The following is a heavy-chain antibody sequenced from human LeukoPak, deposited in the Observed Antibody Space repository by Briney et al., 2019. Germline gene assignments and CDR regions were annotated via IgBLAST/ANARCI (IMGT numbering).Heavy chain of an antibody. CDR3: ARVPVDTTMVSHIDY. CDR1: GFTFSSYW. Sequence: GGSLRLSCAASGFTFSSYWMAWVRQAPGKGLEWVANVKKDGSETYYVESVKGRLTISRDNAKNSLYLQMNSLRAEDTAVYYCARVPVDTTMVSHIDYWGQGTLVTVSS. J-gene: IGHJ4*02. D-gene: IGHD5-18*01. V-gene: IGHV3-7*01. CDR2: VKKDGSET.